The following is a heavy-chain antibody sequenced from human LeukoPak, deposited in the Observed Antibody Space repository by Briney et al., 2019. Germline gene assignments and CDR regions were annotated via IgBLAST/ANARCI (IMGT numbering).Heavy chain of an antibody. V-gene: IGHV4-31*03. Sequence: SQTLSLTCSVSGGSISSDDYWSWIRQHPEEGLEWIGYIYYRGSTYYNPSLKSRVTISADTSKNHFSLKLSSVTAADTAVYYCARATGWGGDWFDPWGQGTLVTVSS. D-gene: IGHD6-19*01. CDR1: GGSISSDDY. CDR3: ARATGWGGDWFDP. CDR2: IYYRGST. J-gene: IGHJ5*02.